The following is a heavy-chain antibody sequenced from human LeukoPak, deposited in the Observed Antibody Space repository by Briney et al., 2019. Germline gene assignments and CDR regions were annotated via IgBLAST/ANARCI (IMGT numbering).Heavy chain of an antibody. CDR1: GFTLITYD. D-gene: IGHD6-19*01. CDR2: IDIPGNT. J-gene: IGHJ5*02. V-gene: IGHV3-13*01. CDR3: ARAVAGTHWFDP. Sequence: PGGSLRLSCAASGFTLITYDMHWVRQPPGKGLEWVSGIDIPGNTYYPDSVKGRFTMSRESAKNSLYLQMNSLTAGDTAVYYCARAVAGTHWFDPWGQGTLVTVSS.